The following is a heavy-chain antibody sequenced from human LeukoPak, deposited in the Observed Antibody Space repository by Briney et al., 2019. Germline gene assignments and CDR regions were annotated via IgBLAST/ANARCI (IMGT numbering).Heavy chain of an antibody. Sequence: PGGSLRLSCAASGFTFSSYAMHWVRQAPGKGLEYVSAISSHGGSTYYANSVKGRFTISRDNSKNTLYLQMGSLRAEDMAVYYCARESDPRCMLFGCHAFDIWGQGTMVTVSS. V-gene: IGHV3-64*01. CDR1: GFTFSSYA. J-gene: IGHJ3*02. CDR2: ISSHGGST. D-gene: IGHD2-8*01. CDR3: ARESDPRCMLFGCHAFDI.